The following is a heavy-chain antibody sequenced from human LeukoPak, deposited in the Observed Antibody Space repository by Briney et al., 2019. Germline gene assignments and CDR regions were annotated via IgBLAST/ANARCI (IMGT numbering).Heavy chain of an antibody. J-gene: IGHJ4*02. CDR1: GGSFSGYY. CDR2: INHSGST. V-gene: IGHV4-34*01. D-gene: IGHD3-22*01. CDR3: ARGGGYYDSMELDY. Sequence: PSETLSLTCAVYGGSFSGYYWSWIRQPPGKGLEWIGEINHSGSTNYNPSLKSRVTISVDTSKNQFSLKLSSVTAAETAVYYCARGGGYYDSMELDYWGQGTLVTVSS.